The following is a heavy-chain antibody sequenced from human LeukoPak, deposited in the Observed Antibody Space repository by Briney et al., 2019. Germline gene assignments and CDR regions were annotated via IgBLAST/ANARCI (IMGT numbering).Heavy chain of an antibody. CDR2: IIPIFGTA. V-gene: IGHV1-69*13. CDR3: ARRINGEYYFDY. J-gene: IGHJ4*02. Sequence: SVKVSCKASGGTXSSYAISGVRQAPGQGLEWMGGIIPIFGTANYAQKYQGRVTITADESTSIAYMELSSLRSEDTAVYYCARRINGEYYFDYWGQGTLVTVSS. CDR1: GGTXSSYA. D-gene: IGHD3-10*01.